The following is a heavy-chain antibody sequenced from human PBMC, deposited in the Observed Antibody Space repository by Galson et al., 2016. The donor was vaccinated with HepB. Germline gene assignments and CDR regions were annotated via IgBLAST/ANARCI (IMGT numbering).Heavy chain of an antibody. D-gene: IGHD4-17*01. V-gene: IGHV5-51*01. CDR2: IYPGDSDT. CDR1: GYSFSDFR. J-gene: IGHJ4*02. Sequence: SGAEVKKPGESLKISCKGSGYSFSDFRIGWVRQMPGKGLEWIGVIYPGDSDTRYSPSFQGQVTISADKSISTAYLQWSSLKASDTAMYYCARPPDFGAQFDDWGQGTLVTVSS. CDR3: ARPPDFGAQFDD.